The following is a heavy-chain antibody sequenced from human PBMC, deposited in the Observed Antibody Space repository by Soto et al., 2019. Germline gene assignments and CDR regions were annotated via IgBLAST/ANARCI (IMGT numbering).Heavy chain of an antibody. D-gene: IGHD6-19*01. V-gene: IGHV1-18*01. CDR3: GRGLGGGWYYFDY. J-gene: IGHJ4*02. CDR1: GYTFINYG. CDR2: ITVNSGNT. Sequence: QGQLVQSGVEVKKPGASVKVSCKASGYTFINYGIGWVRQAPGQGLEWMGWITVNSGNTNYPQKFQGRVTMTTDTSTSTAYMELSSLTSDDTAVYYCGRGLGGGWYYFDYWGPGTLVTVSS.